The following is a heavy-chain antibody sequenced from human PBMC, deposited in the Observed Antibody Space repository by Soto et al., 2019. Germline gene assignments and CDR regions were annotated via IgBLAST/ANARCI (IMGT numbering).Heavy chain of an antibody. CDR1: GFTFSHYP. D-gene: IGHD3-16*01. V-gene: IGHV3-23*01. CDR3: AKDLGGGAGAYDI. J-gene: IGHJ3*02. Sequence: EVQLSESEGGLVQPGGSLRLSCAASGFTFSHYPMNWVRQAPGKGLDWVAIVNEDAGKIYYADSVKGRFTFSRDNSKNMLYCQMTSLREEDPPFIFCAKDLGGGAGAYDIWGQGTMVIVSS. CDR2: VNEDAGKI.